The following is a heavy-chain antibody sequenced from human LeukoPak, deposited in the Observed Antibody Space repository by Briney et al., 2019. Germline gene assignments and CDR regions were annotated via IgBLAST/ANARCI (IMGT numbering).Heavy chain of an antibody. CDR1: GFTFSGYW. Sequence: GGSLRLSCAASGFTFSGYWMHWVRQAPGKGLVWVSRINTDGSSTTYADSVKGRFTISRDNAKNTLYLQMDSLRVEDTAVYHCVRRHPPPSTSPTSYGMDVWGQGTTVTVSS. D-gene: IGHD2-2*01. J-gene: IGHJ6*02. CDR3: VRRHPPPSTSPTSYGMDV. V-gene: IGHV3-74*01. CDR2: INTDGSST.